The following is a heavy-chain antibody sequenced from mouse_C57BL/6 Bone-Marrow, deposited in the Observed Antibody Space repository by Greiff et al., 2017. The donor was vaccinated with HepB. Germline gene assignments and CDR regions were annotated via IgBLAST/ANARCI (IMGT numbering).Heavy chain of an antibody. D-gene: IGHD1-1*01. V-gene: IGHV2-5*01. Sequence: QVHVKQSGPGLVQPSQSLSITCTVSGFSLTSYGVHWVRQSPGKGLEWLGVIWRGGSTDYNAAFMSRLSITKDNSKSQVFFKMNSLQADDTAIYYCAKKNYGSSQYFDVWGTGTTVTVSS. CDR1: GFSLTSYG. CDR2: IWRGGST. J-gene: IGHJ1*03. CDR3: AKKNYGSSQYFDV.